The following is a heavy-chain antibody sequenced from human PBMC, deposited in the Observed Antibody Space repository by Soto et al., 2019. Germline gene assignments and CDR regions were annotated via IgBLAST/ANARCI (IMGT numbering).Heavy chain of an antibody. D-gene: IGHD3-22*01. Sequence: SETLSLTCIVSGGCISGYYWSGLRQPPGKGLEWIGYIYYSGSTNYNPSLKSRVTISIDTPKHQFSLKLSSVTAADTAVYYCARDRYYDSSAKHYYYGMDVWGLGTTGTVPS. V-gene: IGHV4-59*01. CDR1: GGCISGYY. J-gene: IGHJ6*01. CDR3: ARDRYYDSSAKHYYYGMDV. CDR2: IYYSGST.